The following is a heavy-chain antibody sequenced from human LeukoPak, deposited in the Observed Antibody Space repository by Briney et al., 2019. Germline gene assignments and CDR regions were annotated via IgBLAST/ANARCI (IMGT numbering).Heavy chain of an antibody. CDR1: GFTFSSYG. D-gene: IGHD5-24*01. J-gene: IGHJ4*02. Sequence: PGGSLRLSCAASGFTFSSYGMHWVRQAPGKGLEWVAVISYDGSNKYYADSVKGRFTISRDNSKNTLYLQVNSLRAEDTALYYCSKATPPRDGSNPDYWGQGTLVTVSS. CDR2: ISYDGSNK. V-gene: IGHV3-30*18. CDR3: SKATPPRDGSNPDY.